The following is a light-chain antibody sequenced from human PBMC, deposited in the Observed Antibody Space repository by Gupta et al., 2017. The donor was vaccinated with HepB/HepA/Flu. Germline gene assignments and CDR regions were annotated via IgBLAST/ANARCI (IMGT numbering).Light chain of an antibody. Sequence: SYELTQPPSVSVSPGQTARITCSGDALPKQSPYWYQQKAGTAPGLVFYKDSERHSGIPERFSGSSSGTTVTLTTSGGQAEDEADYYCQAADSSGNMGVFGGGTKLTVL. CDR3: QAADSSGNMGV. CDR1: ALPKQS. V-gene: IGLV3-25*03. J-gene: IGLJ2*01. CDR2: KDS.